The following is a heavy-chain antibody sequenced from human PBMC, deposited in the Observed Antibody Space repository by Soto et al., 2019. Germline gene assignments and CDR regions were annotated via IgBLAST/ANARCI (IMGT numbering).Heavy chain of an antibody. CDR2: IYSDGST. D-gene: IGHD2-15*01. V-gene: IGHV3-66*01. J-gene: IGHJ4*02. CDR1: GFTVNSNY. Sequence: GGSLRLSCAASGFTVNSNYMSWVRQAPGKGLEWVSVIYSDGSTYYADSVKGRFIISRDNSNNTLYFQMNSLRAGDTAVYYCARDLGGWPDYWGQGTLVTVSS. CDR3: ARDLGGWPDY.